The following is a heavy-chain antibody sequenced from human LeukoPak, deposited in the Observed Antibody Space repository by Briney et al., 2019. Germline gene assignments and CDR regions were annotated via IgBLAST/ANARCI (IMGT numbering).Heavy chain of an antibody. D-gene: IGHD3-10*01. CDR2: IYYSGST. V-gene: IGHV4-59*08. J-gene: IGHJ5*02. CDR1: GGSISTYY. CDR3: ARSDYYASGSYGP. Sequence: SETLSLTCTVSGGSISTYYWSWIRQPPGKGLEWIGYIYYSGSTHYNPSLKSRVTMSVDTSKNQVSLNLSSVTAADTAVYYCARSDYYASGSYGPWGQGTLVTVSS.